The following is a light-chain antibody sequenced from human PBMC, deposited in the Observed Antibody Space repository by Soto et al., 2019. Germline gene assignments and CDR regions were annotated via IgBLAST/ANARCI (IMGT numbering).Light chain of an antibody. CDR2: AAS. CDR3: QQTYSTPPT. J-gene: IGKJ1*01. CDR1: QSISTY. V-gene: IGKV1-39*01. Sequence: DLEMTQSPSSLSASVGERVTITCWASQSISTYLNWYQQKAGLAPKLLIYAASSLQSGVPSRFSGSGSGTDLTLTISSLQPEDFATYYCQQTYSTPPTFGQGNKVDI.